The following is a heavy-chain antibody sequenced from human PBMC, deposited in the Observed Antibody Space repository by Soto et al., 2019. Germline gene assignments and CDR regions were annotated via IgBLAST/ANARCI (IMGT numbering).Heavy chain of an antibody. Sequence: ASVKVSYKDSGSAFRRHGISWVRQAPGQGLEWMGWISAYNGNTNYAQKLQGRVTMTTDTTTSTAYLEQRSLRSDDTAVYYCARGRVSNYCCVDLWDQRTTATVSS. CDR1: GSAFRRHG. V-gene: IGHV1-18*01. J-gene: IGHJ6*02. D-gene: IGHD3-3*01. CDR3: ARGRVSNYCCVDL. CDR2: ISAYNGNT.